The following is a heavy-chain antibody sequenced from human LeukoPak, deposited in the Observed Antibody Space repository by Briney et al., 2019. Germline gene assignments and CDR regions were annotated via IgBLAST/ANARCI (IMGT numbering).Heavy chain of an antibody. D-gene: IGHD3-10*01. V-gene: IGHV1-2*02. J-gene: IGHJ5*02. Sequence: GASVKVSCKASGYTFTGYYIHWVRQAPGQGLEWMAWINPNTGGTNYAQKFQGRVTMTRNTSISTAYMELSSLRSEDTAVYYCARGKTHKWFGELRRWFDPWGQGTLVTVSS. CDR1: GYTFTGYY. CDR3: ARGKTHKWFGELRRWFDP. CDR2: INPNTGGT.